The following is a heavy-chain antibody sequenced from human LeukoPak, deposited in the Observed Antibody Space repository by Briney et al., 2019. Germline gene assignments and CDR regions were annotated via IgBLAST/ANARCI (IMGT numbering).Heavy chain of an antibody. D-gene: IGHD2-21*02. CDR2: IYYKGIT. Sequence: PSETLSLTCVVSGGSLSGYHWSWIRQPPGKGLEWIGYIYYKGITNYNPSLKSRVTISLDTSKSQFSLNLRSVTAADTAVYYCARLVAVTGTVDYFDPWGQGAVVTVSS. V-gene: IGHV4-59*08. J-gene: IGHJ5*02. CDR1: GGSLSGYH. CDR3: ARLVAVTGTVDYFDP.